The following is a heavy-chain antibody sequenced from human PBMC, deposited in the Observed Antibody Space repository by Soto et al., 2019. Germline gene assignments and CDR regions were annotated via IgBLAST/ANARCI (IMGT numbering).Heavy chain of an antibody. J-gene: IGHJ1*01. Sequence: EVQLLESGGGLVQPGGSLRLSCAASGFTFSSYAMSWVRQAPGKGLEWVSAVGTGGTAYYADSVKGRFTISRDNSKNTLHPEMNSLRAEDTAVYYCVAYLPAAGTWDFEHWGQGAVVTASS. CDR1: GFTFSSYA. V-gene: IGHV3-23*01. D-gene: IGHD6-13*01. CDR3: VAYLPAAGTWDFEH. CDR2: VGTGGTA.